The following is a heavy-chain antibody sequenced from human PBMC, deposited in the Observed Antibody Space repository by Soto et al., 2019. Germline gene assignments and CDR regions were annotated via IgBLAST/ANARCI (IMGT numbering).Heavy chain of an antibody. Sequence: LSLTCTVSGGSISSSSYYWGWIRQPPGKGLEWIGNIYYSGSTYYNPSLKSRVTISVDTSKNQFSLKLSSVTAADTAVYYCARAHYYGSGSSLDYWGQGTLVTVSS. CDR1: GGSISSSSYY. CDR2: IYYSGST. V-gene: IGHV4-39*07. D-gene: IGHD3-10*01. J-gene: IGHJ4*02. CDR3: ARAHYYGSGSSLDY.